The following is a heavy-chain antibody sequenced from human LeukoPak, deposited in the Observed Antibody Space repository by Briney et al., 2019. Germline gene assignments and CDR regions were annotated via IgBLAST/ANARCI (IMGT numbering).Heavy chain of an antibody. J-gene: IGHJ3*02. CDR1: GLSFSSSE. CDR2: ISTSGSGI. D-gene: IGHD3-22*01. Sequence: GGSLRLSCVASGLSFSSSEMSWVRQAPGKGLEWLSYISTSGSGIIYADSVKGRFTMSRDNAKNSLFLQMNSLRAEDTAVYYCARETRDSSGFGAFDMWGRGTMVTVSS. V-gene: IGHV3-48*03. CDR3: ARETRDSSGFGAFDM.